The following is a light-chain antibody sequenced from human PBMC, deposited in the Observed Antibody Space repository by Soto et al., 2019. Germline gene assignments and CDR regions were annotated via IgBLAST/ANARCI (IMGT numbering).Light chain of an antibody. J-gene: IGKJ4*01. Sequence: EIVMTQSPATLSVSPGERATLSCRASQSGGSDLAWYQQKPGQAPRLVIYDIFTRATGVPIRISGSGSGTECTLTLSSLLTADCAVYACQQYNSWALTFGGGTKVEI. CDR1: QSGGSD. CDR3: QQYNSWALT. V-gene: IGKV3D-15*01. CDR2: DIF.